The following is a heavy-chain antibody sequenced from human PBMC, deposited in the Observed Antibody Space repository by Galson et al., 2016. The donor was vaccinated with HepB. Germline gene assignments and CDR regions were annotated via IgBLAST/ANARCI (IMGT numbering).Heavy chain of an antibody. CDR2: IHPSGSI. J-gene: IGHJ5*02. V-gene: IGHV4-34*01. CDR3: SRGIDEYKGGNL. Sequence: ETLSLTCAVNSGPFSGCYWNWIRQPPGKGLEWIGEIHPSGSITYNASLMSRVSISVDTSKKQFSLKLTSVTAADTAVYYCSRGIDEYKGGNLWGQGTLVIVSA. CDR1: SGPFSGCY. D-gene: IGHD5-24*01.